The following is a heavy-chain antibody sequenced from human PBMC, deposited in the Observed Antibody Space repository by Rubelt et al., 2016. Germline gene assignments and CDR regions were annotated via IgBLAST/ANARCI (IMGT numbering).Heavy chain of an antibody. V-gene: IGHV3-7*03. J-gene: IGHJ4*02. CDR2: IKQAGSEK. CDR3: ARDLGSGRVY. Sequence: ANIKQAGSEKYYVDSVKGRFTISRDNAKNSLYLQMNSLRAEDTAMYYCARDLGSGRVYWGQGTLVTVSS. D-gene: IGHD2-15*01.